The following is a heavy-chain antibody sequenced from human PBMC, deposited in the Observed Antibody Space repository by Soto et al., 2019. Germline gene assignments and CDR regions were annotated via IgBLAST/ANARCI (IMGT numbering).Heavy chain of an antibody. D-gene: IGHD5-18*01. CDR3: ARGPRTQLWFPNVY. CDR1: GYTFSDYY. V-gene: IGHV1-2*02. J-gene: IGHJ4*02. CDR2: ISPQSGGT. Sequence: QVQLVQSGAEVQKPGTSVKVSCKASGYTFSDYYVHWLRQAPGQVLEWMGWISPQSGGTHFSPKFEGRVTLTTDTSISTAFMVLSRLTSDDTAVYYCARGPRTQLWFPNVYWGQGTLVTVSS.